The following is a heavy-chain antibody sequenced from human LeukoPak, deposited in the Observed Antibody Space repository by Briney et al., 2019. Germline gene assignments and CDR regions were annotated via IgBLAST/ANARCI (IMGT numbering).Heavy chain of an antibody. CDR1: GGSISSSNW. V-gene: IGHV4-4*02. J-gene: IGHJ3*02. Sequence: SETLSLTCAVSGGSISSSNWWSWVRQPPGKGLEWIGEIYHSGSTNYNPSLKSRVTMSVDKSKNQFSLKLSSVTAADTAVYYCARVTMIVVAPVCAFDIWGQGTMVTVSS. CDR2: IYHSGST. D-gene: IGHD3-22*01. CDR3: ARVTMIVVAPVCAFDI.